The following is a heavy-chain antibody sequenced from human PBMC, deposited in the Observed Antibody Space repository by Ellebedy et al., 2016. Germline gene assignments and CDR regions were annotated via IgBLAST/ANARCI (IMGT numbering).Heavy chain of an antibody. V-gene: IGHV1-3*01. CDR2: INAGNGNT. CDR1: GYTFTSYA. J-gene: IGHJ5*02. Sequence: ASVKVSCKASGYTFTSYAMHWVRQAPGQRLEWMGWINAGNGNTKYSQKFQGRVTITRDTSASTAYMELSSLRSEDTAVYYCARGSGVTIFGVATPVPWGQGTLVTVSS. CDR3: ARGSGVTIFGVATPVP. D-gene: IGHD3-3*01.